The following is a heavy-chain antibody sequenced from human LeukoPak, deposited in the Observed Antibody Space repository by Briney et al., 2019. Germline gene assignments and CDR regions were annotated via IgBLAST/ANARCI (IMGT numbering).Heavy chain of an antibody. CDR1: GFTFSSYA. D-gene: IGHD3-3*01. CDR2: ISSNGGST. J-gene: IGHJ4*02. CDR3: ARSYYDFWSGSHPYFDY. V-gene: IGHV3-64*01. Sequence: GGSLRLSCAASGFTFSSYAMHWVRQAPGKGLEYVSAISSNGGSTYYANSVKGRFTISRDNSKNTLYLQMGSLRAEDMAVYYCARSYYDFWSGSHPYFDYWGQGTLVTVSS.